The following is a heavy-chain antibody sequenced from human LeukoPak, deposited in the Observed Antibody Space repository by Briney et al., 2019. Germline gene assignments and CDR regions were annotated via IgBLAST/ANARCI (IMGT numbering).Heavy chain of an antibody. CDR2: ISSSSSYI. D-gene: IGHD3-10*01. J-gene: IGHJ5*02. CDR3: AREDYYGSGSYGLPNWFDP. V-gene: IGHV3-21*01. CDR1: GFTFSSYS. Sequence: GGSLRLSCAASGFTFSSYSMNWVRRAPGKGLEWVSSISSSSSYIYYADSVKGRFTISRDNAKNSLYLQMNSLRAEDTAVYYCAREDYYGSGSYGLPNWFDPWGQGTLVTVSS.